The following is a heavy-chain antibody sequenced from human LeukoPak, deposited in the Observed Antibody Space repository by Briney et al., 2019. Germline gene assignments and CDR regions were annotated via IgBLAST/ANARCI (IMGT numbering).Heavy chain of an antibody. CDR3: AKGPVVVPAVADYYYYMDV. D-gene: IGHD2-2*01. CDR1: GYTFTGYY. Sequence: ASVKVSCKASGYTFTGYYMHWVRQAPGQGLEWMGWINPNSGGTNYAQKFQGRVTMTRDTSISTAYMELSRLRSDDTAVYYCAKGPVVVPAVADYYYYMDVWGKGTTVTISS. CDR2: INPNSGGT. J-gene: IGHJ6*03. V-gene: IGHV1-2*02.